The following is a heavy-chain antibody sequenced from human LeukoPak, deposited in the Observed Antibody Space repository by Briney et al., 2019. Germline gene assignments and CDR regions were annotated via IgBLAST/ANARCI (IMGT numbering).Heavy chain of an antibody. CDR2: ISSSSSTI. V-gene: IGHV3-48*04. CDR1: GFTFTSYS. J-gene: IGHJ6*03. Sequence: GGSLRRSCAASGFTFTSYSMNWVRQAPGKGLEWVSYISSSSSTIYYADSVKGRFTISRDNAKNSLYLQMNSLRAEDTAVYYCARAYLYYYYYMDVWGKGTTVTVSS. CDR3: ARAYLYYYYYMDV. D-gene: IGHD3-10*01.